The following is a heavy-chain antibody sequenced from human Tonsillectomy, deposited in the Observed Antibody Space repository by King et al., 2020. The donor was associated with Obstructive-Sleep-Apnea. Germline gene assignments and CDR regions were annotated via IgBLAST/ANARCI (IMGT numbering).Heavy chain of an antibody. Sequence: VQLVESRAEVKKPGEPLKISCKASGYNFAINWIGWVRQMPGKGLQWMGIIFPADSDTRYSPSFQGRVTLSADKSISTAYLQWSSLKASDTAMYYCASQGDLLELRDDALDIWGQGTMVTVSS. D-gene: IGHD1-7*01. V-gene: IGHV5-51*01. CDR1: GYNFAINW. CDR2: IFPADSDT. CDR3: ASQGDLLELRDDALDI. J-gene: IGHJ3*02.